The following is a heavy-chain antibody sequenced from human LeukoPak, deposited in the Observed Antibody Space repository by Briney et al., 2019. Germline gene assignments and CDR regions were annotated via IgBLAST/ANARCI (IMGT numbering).Heavy chain of an antibody. Sequence: GGSLRLSCAASGFTFSTSAMSWVRQAPGKGLEWVSSASASGGATYYADSMKDRFTIFRDNSKNTLYLQMNSLRAEDTAVYYCAKFDSSSPFAYWGQGTLVTVSS. CDR1: GFTFSTSA. CDR2: ASASGGAT. V-gene: IGHV3-23*01. D-gene: IGHD6-13*01. CDR3: AKFDSSSPFAY. J-gene: IGHJ4*02.